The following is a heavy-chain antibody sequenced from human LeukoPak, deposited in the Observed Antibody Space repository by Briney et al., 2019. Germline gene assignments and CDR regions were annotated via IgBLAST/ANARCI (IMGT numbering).Heavy chain of an antibody. CDR1: GFTFDDYA. CDR2: ISWNSGSI. Sequence: GGSLRLSCAASGFTFDDYAMHWVRQAPGKGLEWVSGISWNSGSIGYADSVKGRFTISRDNAKNSLYLQMNSLRAEDTALYYCAREGYDFWSHKAPIDYWGQGTLVTVSS. V-gene: IGHV3-9*01. J-gene: IGHJ4*02. CDR3: AREGYDFWSHKAPIDY. D-gene: IGHD3-3*01.